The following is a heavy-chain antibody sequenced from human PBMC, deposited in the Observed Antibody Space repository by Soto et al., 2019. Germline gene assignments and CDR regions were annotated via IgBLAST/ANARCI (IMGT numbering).Heavy chain of an antibody. D-gene: IGHD6-13*01. Sequence: QVQLVQSGAEVKKPGSSVKVSCKASGGTFSSYTISWVRQAPGQGLEWMGRIIPILGIANYAQKFKGRVTITADKSTSTGYMEPSSLRCEDTAVYYCASRQIAGAGGYWGQGTLGPVFS. V-gene: IGHV1-69*02. CDR2: IIPILGIA. CDR3: ASRQIAGAGGY. CDR1: GGTFSSYT. J-gene: IGHJ4*02.